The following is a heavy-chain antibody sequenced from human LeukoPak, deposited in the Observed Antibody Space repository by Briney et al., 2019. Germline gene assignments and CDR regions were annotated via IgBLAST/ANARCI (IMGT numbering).Heavy chain of an antibody. CDR3: AKDHEFGELLYYFDY. CDR2: ISYDGSNK. Sequence: PGGSLRLSCAASGFTFDDYGMSWVRQAPGKGLEWVAVISYDGSNKYYADSVKGRFTISRDNSKNTLYLQMNSLRAEDTAVYYCAKDHEFGELLYYFDYWGQGTLVTVSS. D-gene: IGHD3-10*01. V-gene: IGHV3-30*18. CDR1: GFTFDDYG. J-gene: IGHJ4*02.